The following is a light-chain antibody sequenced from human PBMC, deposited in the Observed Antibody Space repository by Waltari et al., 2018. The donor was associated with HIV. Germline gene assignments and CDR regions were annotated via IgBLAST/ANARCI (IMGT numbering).Light chain of an antibody. CDR1: SSTLGRHY. Sequence: QSVLTPPPSVSAAPGQTVTISCSGSSSTLGRHYVSWYQQLPGTAPKLLIYENNKRPSGIPDRFSGSKSGTSATLGITGLQTGDEADYYCGTWDSSLSAGVFGGGTKLTVL. J-gene: IGLJ3*02. CDR2: ENN. V-gene: IGLV1-51*02. CDR3: GTWDSSLSAGV.